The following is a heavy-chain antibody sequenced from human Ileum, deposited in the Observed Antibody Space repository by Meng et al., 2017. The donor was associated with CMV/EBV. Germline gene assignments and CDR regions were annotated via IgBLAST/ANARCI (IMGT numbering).Heavy chain of an antibody. CDR2: IYTSGVT. J-gene: IGHJ4*02. D-gene: IGHD1-26*01. CDR3: AGRGHFFDS. Sequence: SLSCAGSGFGIKDRYTTGDRQARGQRTEWLTVIYTSGVTFYAGSVKCRVTTSSAISKNTFCLQTTSLRVYDTAVYYCAGRGHFFDSWGQGTLVTVSS. V-gene: IGHV3-53*01. CDR1: GFGIKDRY.